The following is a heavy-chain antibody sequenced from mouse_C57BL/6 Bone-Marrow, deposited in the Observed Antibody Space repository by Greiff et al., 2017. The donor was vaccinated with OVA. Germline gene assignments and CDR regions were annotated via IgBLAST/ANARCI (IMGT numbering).Heavy chain of an antibody. CDR3: ARSGLRRDWHFDV. D-gene: IGHD2-4*01. J-gene: IGHJ1*03. V-gene: IGHV3-6*01. CDR2: ISYDGSN. Sequence: EVKLQESGPCLVKPSPSLSLTCSVTGYSIPRCYYWNWIRHFPGNKLEWMGYISYDGSNNYNPSLKNRISITRDTSKNQFFLKLNSVTTEDTATYYWARSGLRRDWHFDVWGTGTTVTVSA. CDR1: GYSIPRCYY.